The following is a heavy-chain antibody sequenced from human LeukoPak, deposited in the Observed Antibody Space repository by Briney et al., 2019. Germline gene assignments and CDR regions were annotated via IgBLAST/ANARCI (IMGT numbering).Heavy chain of an antibody. CDR3: ARVRQTPYGDYGYFDC. J-gene: IGHJ4*02. V-gene: IGHV4-59*01. D-gene: IGHD4-17*01. CDR2: IYYSGNT. Sequence: AETLSLTCTVSGGSISTYYWSWIRQPPEKRLERIGYIYYSGNTNYNPSLRSRVTISVDTSKNHFSLNLSSVTAADTAVYYCARVRQTPYGDYGYFDCWGQGTLVTVSS. CDR1: GGSISTYY.